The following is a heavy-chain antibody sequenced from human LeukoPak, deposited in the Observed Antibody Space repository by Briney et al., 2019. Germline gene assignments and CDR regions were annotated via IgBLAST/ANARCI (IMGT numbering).Heavy chain of an antibody. V-gene: IGHV3-64*02. J-gene: IGHJ5*02. CDR1: GFTFSGFS. CDR3: ARIGLENFYDL. Sequence: GGSLRLSCVASGFTFSGFSMHWVRQAPGEGLEYVSAINGKGDATFYADSVKGRFTISRDNSKNTVYLQMGSLRGDDMAMYFCARIGLENFYDLWGQGTLVTVSS. CDR2: INGKGDAT. D-gene: IGHD2/OR15-2a*01.